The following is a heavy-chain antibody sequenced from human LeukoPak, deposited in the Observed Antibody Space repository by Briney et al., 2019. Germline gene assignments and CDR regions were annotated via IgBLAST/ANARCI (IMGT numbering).Heavy chain of an antibody. D-gene: IGHD2-2*01. CDR1: VYTFTSYD. CDR3: ARSVGYCSSTSCYGGDDY. Sequence: ASVKVFCKASVYTFTSYDMHWVRQAPGQRFEGMGWMNAGNGNTKYSEKLEGRDTITRDTSANTAYMELMRLRSEDTAVYYCARSVGYCSSTSCYGGDDYWGQGTLVTVSS. J-gene: IGHJ4*02. CDR2: MNAGNGNT. V-gene: IGHV1-3*01.